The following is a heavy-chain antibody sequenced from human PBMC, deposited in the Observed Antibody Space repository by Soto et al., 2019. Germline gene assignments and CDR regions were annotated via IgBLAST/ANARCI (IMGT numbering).Heavy chain of an antibody. V-gene: IGHV5-10-1*01. CDR2: IDPSDSYT. J-gene: IGHJ6*02. Sequence: GEFPKISGRGSRYSFTSYCISWVRQMPGKGLEWMGRIDPSDSYTNYSPPFQGHVTISADKSISTAYLQWSSLKASDTAMYYCARFRVAVAAPGWDYYGMDVWGQGTTVTVSS. CDR3: ARFRVAVAAPGWDYYGMDV. CDR1: RYSFTSYC. D-gene: IGHD6-19*01.